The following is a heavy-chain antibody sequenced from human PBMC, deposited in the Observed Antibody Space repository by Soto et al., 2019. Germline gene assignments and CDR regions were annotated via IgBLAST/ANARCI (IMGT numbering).Heavy chain of an antibody. CDR1: GGSFSGYY. V-gene: IGHV4-34*01. CDR3: ARGQGLGFPKYYYYYGMDV. J-gene: IGHJ6*02. CDR2: INHSGST. Sequence: TLSLTCAVYGGSFSGYYWSWIRQPPGKGLEWIGEINHSGSTNYNPSLKSRVTISVDTSKNQFSLKLSSVTAADTAVYYCARGQGLGFPKYYYYYGMDVWGQGTTVTVSS. D-gene: IGHD3-16*01.